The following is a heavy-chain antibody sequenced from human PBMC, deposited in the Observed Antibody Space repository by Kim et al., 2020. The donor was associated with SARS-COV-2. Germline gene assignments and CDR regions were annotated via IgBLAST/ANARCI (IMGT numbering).Heavy chain of an antibody. Sequence: ASVKVSCKASGYTFTSYGISWVRQAPGQGLEWMGWISAYNGNTNYAQKLQGRVTMTTDTSTSTAYMELRSLRSDDTAVYYCARDPGPGIAAAGTRYSYYYHGMDVWGQGTPVTVAS. D-gene: IGHD6-13*01. CDR3: ARDPGPGIAAAGTRYSYYYHGMDV. CDR1: GYTFTSYG. J-gene: IGHJ6*02. V-gene: IGHV1-18*04. CDR2: ISAYNGNT.